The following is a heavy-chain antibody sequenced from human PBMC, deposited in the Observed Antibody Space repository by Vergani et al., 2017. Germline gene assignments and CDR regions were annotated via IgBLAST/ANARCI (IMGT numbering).Heavy chain of an antibody. CDR3: ARGRNWFDP. D-gene: IGHD5-24*01. CDR2: IYHSGST. Sequence: QVQLQESGPGLVKPSETLALTCTVSGDSIRSDYWNWIRQSPGKEPEWIGYIYHSGSTTYNPSLESRVTISIDTSKSLFSLTFRSVTEADSAMYFCARGRNWFDPWGQGTLATVSS. V-gene: IGHV4-59*01. CDR1: GDSIRSDY. J-gene: IGHJ5*02.